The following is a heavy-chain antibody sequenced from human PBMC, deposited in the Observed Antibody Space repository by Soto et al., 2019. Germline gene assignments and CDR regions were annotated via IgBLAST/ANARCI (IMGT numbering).Heavy chain of an antibody. Sequence: QVQLQESGPGLVKPSETLSLTCAVSGDSISTYYCMWIRQPPGKGLESIGYLYYGRSANYNPSLKSRFTLSVDTSTNQCSRTLSSMTAADTAVYYCALRSMAVVPEYWGQGTLVTVSS. CDR3: ALRSMAVVPEY. V-gene: IGHV4-59*01. CDR2: LYYGRSA. J-gene: IGHJ4*02. D-gene: IGHD3-22*01. CDR1: GDSISTYY.